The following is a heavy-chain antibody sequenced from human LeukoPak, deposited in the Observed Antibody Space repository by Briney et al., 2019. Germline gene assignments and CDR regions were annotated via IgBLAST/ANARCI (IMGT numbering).Heavy chain of an antibody. V-gene: IGHV3-9*01. J-gene: IGHJ3*01. CDR3: ARDVRYFDGSGYPHDAFDV. CDR1: GFIFGDFA. CDR2: ISWNSGSI. Sequence: GGSLRLSCAASGFIFGDFAMHWVRQVPGKGLEWVSGISWNSGSIGYADSVKGRFTISRDDSRNALYLEMNSLRVDDTAVYYCARDVRYFDGSGYPHDAFDVWGQGTMVTVSS. D-gene: IGHD3-22*01.